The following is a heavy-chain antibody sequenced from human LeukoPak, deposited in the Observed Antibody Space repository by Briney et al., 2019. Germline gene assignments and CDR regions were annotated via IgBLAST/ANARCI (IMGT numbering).Heavy chain of an antibody. D-gene: IGHD2-2*01. J-gene: IGHJ4*02. CDR1: GYTFTGYY. CDR2: ISAYNGNT. CDR3: ARDRGGYCSSTSCYLSRPFDY. V-gene: IGHV1-18*04. Sequence: ASVKVSCKASGYTFTGYYMHWVRQAPGQGLEWMGWISAYNGNTNYAQKLQGRVTMTTDTSTSTAYMELRSLRSDDTAVYYCARDRGGYCSSTSCYLSRPFDYWGQGTLVTVSS.